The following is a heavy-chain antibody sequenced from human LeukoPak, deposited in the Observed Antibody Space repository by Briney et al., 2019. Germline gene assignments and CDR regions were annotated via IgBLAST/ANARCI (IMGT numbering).Heavy chain of an antibody. J-gene: IGHJ6*02. CDR2: ISSSGSTI. Sequence: PGGSLRLSRAASGFTFSDYYMSWIRQAPGKGLEWVSYISSSGSTIYYADSVKGRFTTSSDNAKNSLYLQMNSLRAEDTAVYYCARDPPYSYNGMDVWGQGTTVTVSS. CDR3: ARDPPYSYNGMDV. V-gene: IGHV3-11*01. CDR1: GFTFSDYY.